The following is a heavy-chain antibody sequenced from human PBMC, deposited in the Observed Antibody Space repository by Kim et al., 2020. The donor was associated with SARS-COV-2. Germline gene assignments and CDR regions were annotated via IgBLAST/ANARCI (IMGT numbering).Heavy chain of an antibody. D-gene: IGHD6-13*01. V-gene: IGHV4-39*07. J-gene: IGHJ5*02. CDR2: IYYSGST. CDR1: GGSISSSSYY. CDR3: ARDSGGGAAAGTESNWFDP. Sequence: SETLSLTCTVSGGSISSSSYYWGWIRQPPGKGLEWIGSIYYSGSTYYNPSLKSRVTISVDTSKNQFSLKLSSVTAADTAVYYCARDSGGGAAAGTESNWFDPWGQGTLVTVSS.